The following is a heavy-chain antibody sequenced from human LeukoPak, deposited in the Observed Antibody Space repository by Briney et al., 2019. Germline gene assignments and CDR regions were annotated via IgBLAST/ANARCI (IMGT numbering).Heavy chain of an antibody. D-gene: IGHD4-23*01. CDR1: GFTFSSYS. Sequence: PGGSLRLSCAASGFTFSSYSMNWVRQAPGKGLEWVSSISSSSSYIYYADSVKGRFTISRDNAKNSLYLQMNSLRAEDTAVYYCARNTPVDDAFDIWGQGTMVTVSS. V-gene: IGHV3-21*01. CDR2: ISSSSSYI. J-gene: IGHJ3*02. CDR3: ARNTPVDDAFDI.